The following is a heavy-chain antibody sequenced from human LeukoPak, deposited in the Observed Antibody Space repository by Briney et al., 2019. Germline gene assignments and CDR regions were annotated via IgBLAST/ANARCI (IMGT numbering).Heavy chain of an antibody. J-gene: IGHJ4*02. V-gene: IGHV3-30-3*01. CDR1: GFTFSSYA. CDR2: ISYVGSNK. Sequence: GRSLRLSCAASGFTFSSYAMHWVRQAPGRGLEWVAVISYVGSNKYYADSVKGRFTISRDNSKNTLYLQMNSLRAEDTAVYYCAREGVIAAAGAIDYWGQGTLVTVSS. CDR3: AREGVIAAAGAIDY. D-gene: IGHD6-13*01.